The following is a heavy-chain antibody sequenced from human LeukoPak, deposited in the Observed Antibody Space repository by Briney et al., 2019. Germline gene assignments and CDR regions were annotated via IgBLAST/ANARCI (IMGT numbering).Heavy chain of an antibody. CDR1: GYSMSSGYY. Sequence: SETLSLTCTVSGYSMSSGYYWGWIRQPPGKGLEWIGSIYHSGSTYYNPSLKSRVTMSLHTSKNQVSLKLNSVTAADTAVYYCARHISSVGTYAHFDYWGQGTLVTVSS. CDR2: IYHSGST. CDR3: ARHISSVGTYAHFDY. J-gene: IGHJ4*02. D-gene: IGHD1-26*01. V-gene: IGHV4-38-2*02.